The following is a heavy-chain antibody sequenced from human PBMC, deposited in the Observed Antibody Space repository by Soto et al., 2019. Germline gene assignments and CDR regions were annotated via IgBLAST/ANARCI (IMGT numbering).Heavy chain of an antibody. J-gene: IGHJ4*02. V-gene: IGHV3-33*01. Sequence: AGGSLRLSCAASGFTFSSYGMHWVRQAPGKGLEWVAVIWYDGSNKYYADSVKGRFTISRDNSKNTLYLQMNSLRAEDTAVYYCAREPPRSTGTTDGDYWGQGTLVTAPQ. CDR1: GFTFSSYG. CDR3: AREPPRSTGTTDGDY. CDR2: IWYDGSNK. D-gene: IGHD1-7*01.